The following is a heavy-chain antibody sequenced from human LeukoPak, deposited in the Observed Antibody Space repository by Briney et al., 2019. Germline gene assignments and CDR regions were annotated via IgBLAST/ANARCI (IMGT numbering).Heavy chain of an antibody. J-gene: IGHJ4*02. CDR1: GFTFSSYA. D-gene: IGHD3-10*01. Sequence: GGSLRLSCAASGFTFSSYAMHWVRQAPGKGLEWVAVISYDGSNKFYADSVKGRFTLSRDNSRNTLYLQMNSLRAEDTAVYYCGPRGSGIYYDYWGQGTLVTVSS. CDR3: GPRGSGIYYDY. V-gene: IGHV3-30-3*01. CDR2: ISYDGSNK.